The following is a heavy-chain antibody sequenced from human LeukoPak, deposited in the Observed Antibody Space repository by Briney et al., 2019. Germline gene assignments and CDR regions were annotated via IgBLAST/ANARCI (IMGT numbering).Heavy chain of an antibody. V-gene: IGHV3-74*01. D-gene: IGHD3-9*01. J-gene: IGHJ3*02. CDR2: INGDGSST. CDR3: ARKGYDILTGYYPDAFDI. CDR1: GFTFSNAW. Sequence: GGSLRLSCAASGFTFSNAWMSWVRQAPGKGLVWVSRINGDGSSTSYADSVKGRFTISRDNAKNTLYLQMNSLRAEDTAVYYCARKGYDILTGYYPDAFDIWGQGTMVTVSS.